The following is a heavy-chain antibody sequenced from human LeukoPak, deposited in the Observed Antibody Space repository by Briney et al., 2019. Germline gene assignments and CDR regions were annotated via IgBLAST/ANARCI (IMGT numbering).Heavy chain of an antibody. CDR1: GFGFHYYA. Sequence: PGGSLRLSCASSGFGFHYYAMNRVRQAPGKGMGLDSLIIGSSGSTFYADSVKGRFTISRDKSKNTLYLQMNSLRAEDTAVYYCAKGAYDYIEIAYFDYWGQGSLVTVSS. D-gene: IGHD5-12*01. V-gene: IGHV3-23*01. CDR2: IIGSSGST. J-gene: IGHJ4*02. CDR3: AKGAYDYIEIAYFDY.